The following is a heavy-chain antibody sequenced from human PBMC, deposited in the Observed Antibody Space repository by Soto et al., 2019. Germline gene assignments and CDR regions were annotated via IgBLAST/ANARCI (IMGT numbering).Heavy chain of an antibody. V-gene: IGHV1-3*05. Sequence: QVQLVQSGAEEKKPGAPVKVSCKASGYTFTSYAMHWVRQAPGQRLEWMGWINAGNGNTKYSQKFQGRVTITRDTSARTAYMELSSLRSENTAVYYCARSIVVVTALGYWGQGTLVTVSS. CDR3: ARSIVVVTALGY. CDR1: GYTFTSYA. J-gene: IGHJ4*02. D-gene: IGHD2-21*02. CDR2: INAGNGNT.